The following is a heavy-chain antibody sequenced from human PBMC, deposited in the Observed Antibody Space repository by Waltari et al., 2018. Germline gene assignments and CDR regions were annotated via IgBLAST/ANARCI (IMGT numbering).Heavy chain of an antibody. J-gene: IGHJ5*02. Sequence: QVQLVQSGAEVLRPGASVKVSCQASGYTFINYEINWVRQAAGQGLEWRGWVKPKRGTTAYAQKFQGRITMTWDTSISTAYMEMSNLRSDDTAVLYCARGRDVFANFDYNWFDPWGQGTLVTVSS. CDR1: GYTFINYE. CDR2: VKPKRGTT. V-gene: IGHV1-8*02. CDR3: ARGRDVFANFDYNWFDP. D-gene: IGHD2-21*01.